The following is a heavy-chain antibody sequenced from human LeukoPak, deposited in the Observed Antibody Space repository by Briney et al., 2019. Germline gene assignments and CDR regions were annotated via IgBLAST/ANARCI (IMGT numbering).Heavy chain of an antibody. D-gene: IGHD6-19*01. J-gene: IGHJ5*02. CDR2: ISSSSSTI. Sequence: PGGSLRLSCAGSGFTFSSYHMNWVRQAPGQGLEWVSYISSSSSTIYYADSVKGRFTISRDNAKNSLYLQMNGLRVEDTAVYYCTRLQIAVAGPNWFDPWGQGTLVTVSS. CDR1: GFTFSSYH. CDR3: TRLQIAVAGPNWFDP. V-gene: IGHV3-48*01.